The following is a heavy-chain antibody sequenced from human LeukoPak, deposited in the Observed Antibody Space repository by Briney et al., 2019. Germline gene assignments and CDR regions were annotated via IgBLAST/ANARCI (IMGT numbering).Heavy chain of an antibody. CDR1: GLTVSSTY. Sequence: SGGSLRLSCAASGLTVSSTYMSWVRQTPGKGLEWVSVIYSGGSTYYADSVKGRFTISRDNSKNTLYLQMNSLRAEDTAVYYCAKDHYRHFDYWGQGTLVTVSS. J-gene: IGHJ4*02. CDR2: IYSGGST. CDR3: AKDHYRHFDY. V-gene: IGHV3-53*01. D-gene: IGHD1-14*01.